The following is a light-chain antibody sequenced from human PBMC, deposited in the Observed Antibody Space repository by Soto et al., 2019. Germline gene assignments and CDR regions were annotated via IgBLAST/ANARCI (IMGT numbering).Light chain of an antibody. CDR2: EVR. V-gene: IGLV2-14*01. Sequence: QSALTQPASVSGSPGKSITISCTGTSSDVGSYNRFSWYQQPPGTAPKLIIYEVRNRPSGVSNRFSGSKSGNTAYLTISGLQAEDEADYFCNSYTTSSTYVFGTGTKVTVL. CDR3: NSYTTSSTYV. CDR1: SSDVGSYNR. J-gene: IGLJ1*01.